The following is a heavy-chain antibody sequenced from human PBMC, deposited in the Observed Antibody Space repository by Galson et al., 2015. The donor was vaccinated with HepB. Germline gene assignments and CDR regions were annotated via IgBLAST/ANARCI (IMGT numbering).Heavy chain of an antibody. CDR1: GFSFSSYG. Sequence: SLRLSCAASGFSFSSYGMHWVRQAPGKGLEWVAVLSYDGSNKYYADSVRGRFTISRDNSKNTLYMQMNSLRAEDTAVYYCAKARPYYYDTSDYYYFDYWGQGTLVTVSS. V-gene: IGHV3-30*18. CDR2: LSYDGSNK. D-gene: IGHD3-22*01. CDR3: AKARPYYYDTSDYYYFDY. J-gene: IGHJ4*02.